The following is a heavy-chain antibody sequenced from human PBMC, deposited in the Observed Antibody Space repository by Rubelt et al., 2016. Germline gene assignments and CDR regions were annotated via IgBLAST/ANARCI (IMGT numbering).Heavy chain of an antibody. Sequence: QLQLQESGPGLVKPSETLSLTCTVSGGSISSSSYYWGWIRQPPGKGLEWIGSIYYSGSTYYNPSLKSRVTISVDTSKNQFSLKLSCVTAADTAVYYCARDLMAAAGTDYWGQGTLDTVSS. V-gene: IGHV4-39*07. J-gene: IGHJ4*02. CDR2: IYYSGST. CDR3: ARDLMAAAGTDY. D-gene: IGHD6-13*01. CDR1: GGSISSSSYY.